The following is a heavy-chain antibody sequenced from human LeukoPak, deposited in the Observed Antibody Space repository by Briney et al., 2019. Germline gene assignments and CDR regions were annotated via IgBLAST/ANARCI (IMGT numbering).Heavy chain of an antibody. Sequence: QPGRSLRLSCAASGFNFDEYAIHWVRQGPGKGLEWVSGISWNSGSISYAVSVKVRFTISRDDSKNTLYLQMNSLRAEDTAVYYCAKDRATVVPRGMDVWGQGTTVTVSS. J-gene: IGHJ6*02. V-gene: IGHV3-9*01. CDR3: AKDRATVVPRGMDV. CDR2: ISWNSGSI. CDR1: GFNFDEYA. D-gene: IGHD4-23*01.